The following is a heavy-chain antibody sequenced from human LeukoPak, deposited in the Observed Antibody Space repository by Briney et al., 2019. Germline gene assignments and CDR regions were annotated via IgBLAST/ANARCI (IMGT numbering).Heavy chain of an antibody. CDR3: ARADYDYVWGSYRQYYFDY. J-gene: IGHJ4*02. CDR2: IRNDGSNK. D-gene: IGHD3-16*02. V-gene: IGHV3-30*02. Sequence: GGSLRLSCAASGFTFSSYGMHWVRQAPGKGLEWVAFIRNDGSNKYCADSVKGRFTISRDNAKNSLYLQMNSLRAEDTAVYYCARADYDYVWGSYRQYYFDYWGQGTLVTVSS. CDR1: GFTFSSYG.